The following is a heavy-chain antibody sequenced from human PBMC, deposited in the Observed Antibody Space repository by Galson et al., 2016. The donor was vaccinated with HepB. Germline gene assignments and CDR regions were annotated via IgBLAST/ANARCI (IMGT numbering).Heavy chain of an antibody. D-gene: IGHD6-13*01. CDR2: INSGNGVT. V-gene: IGHV1-3*04. Sequence: SVKVSCKASGYKFSTNAVHWVRQAPGEKPEWLGWINSGNGVTKYSQHFQGRLTFNRDSPAATAYMELSGLRSEDSAVYYCATEIEAAGFDVWGQGTLVTVSS. CDR1: GYKFSTNA. CDR3: ATEIEAAGFDV. J-gene: IGHJ4*02.